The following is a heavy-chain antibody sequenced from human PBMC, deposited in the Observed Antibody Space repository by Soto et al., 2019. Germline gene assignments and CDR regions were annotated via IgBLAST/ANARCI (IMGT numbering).Heavy chain of an antibody. V-gene: IGHV3-23*01. CDR2: IIISGGST. J-gene: IGHJ4*02. CDR1: GFTFSNYA. D-gene: IGHD1-26*01. Sequence: EVQLLESGGGLVQPGGSLRLSCAASGFTFSNYARSWVRQAPGKGLEWVSAIIISGGSTYYAASVKGRFTISRDKSKNTLYLQMNSLRAEDTAIYHCVKGKQWELPLDCWGQGTLVTVTS. CDR3: VKGKQWELPLDC.